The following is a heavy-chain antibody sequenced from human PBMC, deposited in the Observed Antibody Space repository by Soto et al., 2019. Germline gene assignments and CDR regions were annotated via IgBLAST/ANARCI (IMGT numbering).Heavy chain of an antibody. V-gene: IGHV3-30-3*01. D-gene: IGHD2-15*01. CDR2: ISYDGSNK. CDR1: GFTFSSYA. Sequence: QVQLVESGGGVVQPGRSLRLSCAASGFTFSSYAMHWVRQAPGKGLEWVAVISYDGSNKYYADSVKGRFTISRDNSETTLYLQMNSLRAEDTAVYYCARGIPLGYCSGGSCYSGRHWFDPWGQGTLVTVSS. J-gene: IGHJ5*02. CDR3: ARGIPLGYCSGGSCYSGRHWFDP.